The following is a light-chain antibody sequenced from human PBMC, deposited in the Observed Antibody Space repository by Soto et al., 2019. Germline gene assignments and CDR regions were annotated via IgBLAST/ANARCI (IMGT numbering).Light chain of an antibody. CDR2: WAS. Sequence: DIVITQSPDSLAVSLGERATISCKSSQSLLYNNKNYLAWYQQKPGQPPKLLLYWASTRASGVPDRFTGSRSETAYTLTISSLQPEDVAVYFCQQYYSNPQTFGQGTKLEIK. V-gene: IGKV4-1*01. CDR1: QSLLYNNKNY. CDR3: QQYYSNPQT. J-gene: IGKJ2*01.